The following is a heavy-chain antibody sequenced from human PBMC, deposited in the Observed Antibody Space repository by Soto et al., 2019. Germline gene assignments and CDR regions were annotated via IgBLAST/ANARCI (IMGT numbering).Heavy chain of an antibody. D-gene: IGHD3-22*01. CDR1: GFTFDSYA. Sequence: PGGSLRLSCAASGFTFDSYAMNWVRQAPGKGLEWVSTISGSGDNTYYADSVKGRFTISRDNSRNTLFLQMNSLRAEDTAVYYCARDYYKYYDSSGYYRSPAYWGQGALVTVSS. V-gene: IGHV3-23*01. J-gene: IGHJ4*02. CDR2: ISGSGDNT. CDR3: ARDYYKYYDSSGYYRSPAY.